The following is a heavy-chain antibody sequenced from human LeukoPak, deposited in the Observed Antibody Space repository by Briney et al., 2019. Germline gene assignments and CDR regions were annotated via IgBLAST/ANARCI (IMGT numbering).Heavy chain of an antibody. Sequence: GGSLRLSCAASGFTFSSYSMNWVRQAPGKGLEWVSSISSSSSYIYYADSVKGRFTISRDNAKNSLYLQMNSLRAEDTAVYYCARSTVLSYYYMDVWGKGTTVTVSS. CDR1: GFTFSSYS. D-gene: IGHD2-2*01. V-gene: IGHV3-21*01. J-gene: IGHJ6*03. CDR2: ISSSSSYI. CDR3: ARSTVLSYYYMDV.